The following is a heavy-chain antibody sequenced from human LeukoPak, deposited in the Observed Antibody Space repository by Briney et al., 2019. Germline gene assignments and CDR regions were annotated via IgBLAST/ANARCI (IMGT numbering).Heavy chain of an antibody. V-gene: IGHV4-38-2*02. CDR2: IYHSGST. Sequence: KASETLSLTCTVSGYSISSGYYWGWIRQPPGKGLEWIGRIYHSGSTYYNPSLKSRVTISVDTSKNQFSLKLSSVTAADTAVYYCARDPGYSSSWYRVWFDPWGQGTLVTVSS. CDR1: GYSISSGYY. D-gene: IGHD6-13*01. CDR3: ARDPGYSSSWYRVWFDP. J-gene: IGHJ5*02.